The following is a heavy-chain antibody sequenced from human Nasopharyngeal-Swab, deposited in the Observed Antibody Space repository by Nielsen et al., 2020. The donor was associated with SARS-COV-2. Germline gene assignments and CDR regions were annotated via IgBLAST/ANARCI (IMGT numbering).Heavy chain of an antibody. D-gene: IGHD6-19*01. CDR2: ISSSSSYI. Sequence: WIRQPPGKGLEWVSSISSSSSYIYYADSVKGRFTISRDNAKNSLYLQMNSLRAEDTAVYYWARHRFGIAVADSDYWGQGTLGTVSS. CDR3: ARHRFGIAVADSDY. J-gene: IGHJ4*02. V-gene: IGHV3-21*01.